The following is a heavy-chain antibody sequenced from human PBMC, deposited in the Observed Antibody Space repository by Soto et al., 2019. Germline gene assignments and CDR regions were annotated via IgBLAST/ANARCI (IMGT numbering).Heavy chain of an antibody. V-gene: IGHV4-28*03. CDR2: IYYSGTT. CDR3: ARGTLV. Sequence: SETLSLTCAVSGYSISSSNWWGWTRQPPGKGLEWIGYIYYSGTTYYNPSLKSRVTMSVDTSKNQFSLKLSSVTAADTAVYYCARGTLVWGQGILVTVSS. J-gene: IGHJ4*02. CDR1: GYSISSSNW. D-gene: IGHD2-2*01.